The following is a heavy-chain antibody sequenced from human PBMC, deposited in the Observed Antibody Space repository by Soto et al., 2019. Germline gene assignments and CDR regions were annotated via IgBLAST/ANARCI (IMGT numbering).Heavy chain of an antibody. D-gene: IGHD4-17*01. CDR3: ARGTVSSDFDY. CDR2: IYPGDSDT. CDR1: GYSFAHYW. J-gene: IGHJ4*02. Sequence: PGESLRSSCKSSGYSFAHYWIGWVRQMPGKGLEWMGIIYPGDSDTRYSPSFQGQVTISADKSISTAYLQWSSLKASDTAMYYCARGTVSSDFDYWGQGTLVPVSS. V-gene: IGHV5-51*01.